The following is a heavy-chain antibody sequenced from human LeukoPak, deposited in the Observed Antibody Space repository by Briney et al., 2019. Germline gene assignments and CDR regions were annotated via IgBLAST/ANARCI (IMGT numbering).Heavy chain of an antibody. Sequence: SETLSLTCTVSGGSISNYSWSWIRQPPEKGLEWIGYIYYNGDTDYNPSLMSRVTISVDTSKNHFSLKLRSVTAADTAVYYCARGDVLRFLEWPPRELYNGLDVWGQGTTVTVSS. V-gene: IGHV4-59*08. CDR1: GGSISNYS. D-gene: IGHD3-3*01. CDR2: IYYNGDT. CDR3: ARGDVLRFLEWPPRELYNGLDV. J-gene: IGHJ6*02.